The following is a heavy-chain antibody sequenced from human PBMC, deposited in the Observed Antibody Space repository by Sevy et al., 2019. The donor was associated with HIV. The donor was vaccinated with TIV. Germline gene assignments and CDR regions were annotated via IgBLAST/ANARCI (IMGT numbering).Heavy chain of an antibody. V-gene: IGHV3-30*18. CDR3: AKDFYGSGSYYYYYYGMDV. CDR1: GFTFSSYG. Sequence: GGSLRLSCAASGFTFSSYGMHWVRQAPGMGLEWVAVISYDGSNKYYADSVKGRFTISRNNSKNTLYLQMNSLRAEDTAVYYCAKDFYGSGSYYYYYYGMDVWGQRTTVTVSS. CDR2: ISYDGSNK. D-gene: IGHD3-10*01. J-gene: IGHJ6*02.